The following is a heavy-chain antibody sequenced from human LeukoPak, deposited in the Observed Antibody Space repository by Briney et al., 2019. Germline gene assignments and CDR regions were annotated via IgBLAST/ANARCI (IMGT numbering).Heavy chain of an antibody. CDR3: ARVRWDDAFDI. CDR2: ISSSSSTI. CDR1: GFTFDDYA. Sequence: GGSLRLSCAASGFTFDDYAMHWVRQAPGKGLEWVSYISSSSSTIYYADSVKGRFTISRDNAKNSLYLQMNSLRAEDTAVYYCARVRWDDAFDIWGQGTMVTVSS. V-gene: IGHV3-48*01. D-gene: IGHD4-23*01. J-gene: IGHJ3*02.